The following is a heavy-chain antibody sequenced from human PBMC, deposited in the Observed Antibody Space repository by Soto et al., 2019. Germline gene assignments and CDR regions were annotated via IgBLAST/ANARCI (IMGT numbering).Heavy chain of an antibody. J-gene: IGHJ5*02. Sequence: ASETLSLTCTVSGGSISSGDYYWSWIRQPPGKGLEWIGYIYYSGSTYYNPSLESRVTISVDTSKNQFSLKLNSVTPEDTAAYFCAKGDNLGPKTGYAFDPWGQGIMVTVSS. D-gene: IGHD5-12*01. V-gene: IGHV4-30-4*01. CDR3: AKGDNLGPKTGYAFDP. CDR2: IYYSGST. CDR1: GGSISSGDYY.